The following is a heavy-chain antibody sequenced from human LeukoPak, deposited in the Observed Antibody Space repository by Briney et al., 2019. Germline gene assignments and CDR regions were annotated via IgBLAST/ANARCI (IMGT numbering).Heavy chain of an antibody. J-gene: IGHJ4*02. CDR2: ISYNGRT. CDR3: ARLALAGSIDY. CDR1: GASISGYP. D-gene: IGHD6-19*01. Sequence: SETLSLTCTVSGASISGYPWSWIRQPPGKGLEWIGYISYNGRTNYNTSLQSRVTMSVATSKNQFSLKLTSVTAADTAVYYCARLALAGSIDYWGQGTLVTVSS. V-gene: IGHV4-59*01.